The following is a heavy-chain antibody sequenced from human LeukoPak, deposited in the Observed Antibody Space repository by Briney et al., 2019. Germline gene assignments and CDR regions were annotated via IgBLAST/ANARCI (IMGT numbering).Heavy chain of an antibody. CDR2: ISSSGSTI. J-gene: IGHJ3*02. D-gene: IGHD3-9*01. Sequence: GSLRLSSAASGFTFSDYYMSWIRQAPGKGLEWVSYISSSGSTIYYADSVKGRFTISRDNAKNSLYLQMNSLRAEDTAVYYCASERVGQQYQLLFRRHYDILTGYYSKRGDAFDIWGQGTMVTVSS. CDR1: GFTFSDYY. V-gene: IGHV3-11*01. CDR3: ASERVGQQYQLLFRRHYDILTGYYSKRGDAFDI.